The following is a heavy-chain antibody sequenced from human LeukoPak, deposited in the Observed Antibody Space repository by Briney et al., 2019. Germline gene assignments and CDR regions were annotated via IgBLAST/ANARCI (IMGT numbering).Heavy chain of an antibody. J-gene: IGHJ4*02. CDR1: GFTFRSYN. Sequence: GGSLRLSCAASGFTFRSYNMNWVRQAPGKGLEWFATLSGSGAGTYYSDSVQGRFTISRDNSKRTLFLQMNSLRAEDTAFYYCAKAELGVDTFFDYWGQGTLVTVSS. V-gene: IGHV3-23*01. D-gene: IGHD3-3*01. CDR2: LSGSGAGT. CDR3: AKAELGVDTFFDY.